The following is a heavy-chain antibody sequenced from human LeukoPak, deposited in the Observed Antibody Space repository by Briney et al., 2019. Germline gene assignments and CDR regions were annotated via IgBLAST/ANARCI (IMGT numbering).Heavy chain of an antibody. D-gene: IGHD3-3*01. CDR1: GFTFSSYS. CDR3: AGDRTYDFWSGYYNYYYGMDV. CDR2: ISGSSSYI. Sequence: GGSLRLSCAASGFTFSSYSMNWVRQAPGKGLEWVSSISGSSSYIYYADSVKGRFTISRDNAKNSLYLQMNSLRAEDTAVYYCAGDRTYDFWSGYYNYYYGMDVWGQGTTVTVSS. J-gene: IGHJ6*02. V-gene: IGHV3-21*01.